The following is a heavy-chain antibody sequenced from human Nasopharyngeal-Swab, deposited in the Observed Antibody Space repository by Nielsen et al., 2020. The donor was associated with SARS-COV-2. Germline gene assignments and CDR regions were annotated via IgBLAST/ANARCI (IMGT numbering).Heavy chain of an antibody. J-gene: IGHJ6*02. Sequence: SETLSLTCTVSGGSVSSGSYYWSWIRQPAGKGLEWIGRLYINGSTNYNPSLKSRVTISADTSKNQFSLKLSSVTAADTAVYYCARIGRFFDWLSAYNGMDVWGHGTTVTVSS. CDR3: ARIGRFFDWLSAYNGMDV. V-gene: IGHV4-61*02. CDR2: LYINGST. CDR1: GGSVSSGSYY. D-gene: IGHD3-9*01.